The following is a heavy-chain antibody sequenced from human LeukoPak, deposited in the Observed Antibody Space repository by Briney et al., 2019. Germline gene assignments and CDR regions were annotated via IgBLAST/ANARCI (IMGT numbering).Heavy chain of an antibody. D-gene: IGHD2-2*01. Sequence: GGSLRLSCAASGFFFTNYAMSWVRQAPGKGLEWVSAISCSSGTTAFADSVKGRFTISRDNSKSTLFLQMNSLRAEDTAVYYCAKDQDVGGYCTSTSCHFGLCDSWGQGALVTVSS. J-gene: IGHJ5*01. V-gene: IGHV3-23*01. CDR3: AKDQDVGGYCTSTSCHFGLCDS. CDR2: ISCSSGTT. CDR1: GFFFTNYA.